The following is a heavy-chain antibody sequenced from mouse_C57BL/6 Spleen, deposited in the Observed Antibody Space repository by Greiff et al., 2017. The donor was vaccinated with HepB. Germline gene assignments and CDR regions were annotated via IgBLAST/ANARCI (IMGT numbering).Heavy chain of an antibody. V-gene: IGHV1-9*01. J-gene: IGHJ3*01. CDR2: ILPGSGST. D-gene: IGHD2-4*01. CDR1: GYTFPGYW. CDR3: ARRDYDGAWFAY. Sequence: VQLQQSGAELMKPGASVKLSCKATGYTFPGYWIEWVKQRPGHGLEWIGEILPGSGSTNYNEKFKGKATFTADTSSNTVYMQLSIQTTEDSAIYYGARRDYDGAWFAYWGQGTLVTVSA.